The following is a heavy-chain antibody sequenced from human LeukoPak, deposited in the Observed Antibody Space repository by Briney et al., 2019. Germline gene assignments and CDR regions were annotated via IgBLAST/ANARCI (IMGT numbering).Heavy chain of an antibody. Sequence: PGGSLRLSCAASGFTFSSYEMTWVRQAPGKGLEYVSVIYSGGSTFYSDSVRGRFTISRDNAKNTLYLQMNSLRAEDTAVYYCARASLAYFDYWGQGTLVTVSS. CDR2: IYSGGST. CDR3: ARASLAYFDY. J-gene: IGHJ4*02. V-gene: IGHV3-53*01. CDR1: GFTFSSYE.